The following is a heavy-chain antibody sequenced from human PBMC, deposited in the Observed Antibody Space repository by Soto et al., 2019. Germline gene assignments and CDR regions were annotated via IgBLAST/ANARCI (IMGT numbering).Heavy chain of an antibody. CDR1: GFTFSSYT. CDR3: ARDRSLISDY. Sequence: GGSLILSCAASGFTFSSYTMHWVRQAPGKGLEWVAVISYDGSNKYYADSVKGRFTISRDNSKNTLYLQMNSLRAEDAAVYYCARDRSLISDYWGQGTMVTAPQ. V-gene: IGHV3-30-3*01. D-gene: IGHD3-3*02. CDR2: ISYDGSNK. J-gene: IGHJ4*02.